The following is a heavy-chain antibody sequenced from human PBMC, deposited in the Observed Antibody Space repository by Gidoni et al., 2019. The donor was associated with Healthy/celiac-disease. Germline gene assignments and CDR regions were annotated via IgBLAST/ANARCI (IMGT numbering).Heavy chain of an antibody. D-gene: IGHD5-18*01. V-gene: IGHV1-69*02. CDR2: IIPILGIA. CDR1: GGTFSSYT. CDR3: ASGVDTSYGGDY. Sequence: QVQLVQSGAEVKKPGSSVKVSCKASGGTFSSYTISWVRQAPGPGLEWMGRIIPILGIANYAQKFQGRVTITADKSTGTAYLDLSSLRSEDTAVYYCASGVDTSYGGDYWGQGTLVTVSS. J-gene: IGHJ4*02.